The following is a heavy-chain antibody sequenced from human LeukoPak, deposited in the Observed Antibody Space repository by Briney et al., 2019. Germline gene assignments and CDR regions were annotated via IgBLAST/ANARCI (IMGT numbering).Heavy chain of an antibody. Sequence: PGGSLRLSCAASGFTVSSNYMSWVRQAPGKGLEWVSVIYSGGSTYYADSVKGRFTISRDNSKNTLYLQMNSLRAEDTAVYYCARPRYSGYDQYYFDYWGQGTLVTVSS. CDR3: ARPRYSGYDQYYFDY. D-gene: IGHD5-12*01. CDR2: IYSGGST. J-gene: IGHJ4*02. CDR1: GFTVSSNY. V-gene: IGHV3-66*01.